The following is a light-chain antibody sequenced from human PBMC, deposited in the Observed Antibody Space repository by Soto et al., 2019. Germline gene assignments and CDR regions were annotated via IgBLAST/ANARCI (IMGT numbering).Light chain of an antibody. CDR3: QQRIDWPLT. CDR2: DAS. J-gene: IGKJ4*01. V-gene: IGKV3-11*01. CDR1: QSVDIS. Sequence: EIVLTQSPATLSVSPGERVILSYRASQSVDISLAWYQQKPGQAPRLLIYDASTRATGIPARFSGSGSGTDFTLTISSLEPEDFAVYYCQQRIDWPLTFGGGTKVDI.